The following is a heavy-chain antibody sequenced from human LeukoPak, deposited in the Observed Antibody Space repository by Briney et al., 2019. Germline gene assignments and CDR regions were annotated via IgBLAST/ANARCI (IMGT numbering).Heavy chain of an antibody. Sequence: QPGGSLLLSCDASGFTFGSHAMYWVRPAPGKGLEWVAGIFGSGGSPHYADPVKGRFTISRDNSRNTVYLQINSLRAEDTAVYYCGKTTVGYSSGQKPAWPVDYWGQGTLVTVSS. J-gene: IGHJ4*02. CDR2: IFGSGGSP. CDR3: GKTTVGYSSGQKPAWPVDY. D-gene: IGHD5-18*01. CDR1: GFTFGSHA. V-gene: IGHV3-23*01.